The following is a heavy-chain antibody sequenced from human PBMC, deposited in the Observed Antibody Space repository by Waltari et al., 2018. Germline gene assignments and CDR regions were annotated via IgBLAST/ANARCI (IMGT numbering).Heavy chain of an antibody. J-gene: IGHJ3*02. Sequence: QVQLQESGPGLVKPSETLSLTCAVSGYSISSGYYWGWIRQPPGKGLEWIGSIYHSGSTYYNPSLKSRVTISVDTSKNQFSLKLSSVTAADTAVYYCARAPRSRGVLVVYAKAVRAFDIWGQGTMVTVSS. V-gene: IGHV4-38-2*01. D-gene: IGHD2-8*02. CDR1: GYSISSGYY. CDR3: ARAPRSRGVLVVYAKAVRAFDI. CDR2: IYHSGST.